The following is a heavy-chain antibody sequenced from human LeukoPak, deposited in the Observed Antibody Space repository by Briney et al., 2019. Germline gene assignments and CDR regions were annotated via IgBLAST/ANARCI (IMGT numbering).Heavy chain of an antibody. CDR1: GFTFDDYA. J-gene: IGHJ4*02. CDR3: AKDMGYGSSPAH. D-gene: IGHD6-6*01. V-gene: IGHV3-9*01. Sequence: GRSLRLSCAASGFTFDDYAMHWVRQAPGKGLEWVSGISWNSGSIGYADSAKGRFTISRDNAKNSLYLQMNSLRAEDTALYYCAKDMGYGSSPAHWGQGTLVTVSS. CDR2: ISWNSGSI.